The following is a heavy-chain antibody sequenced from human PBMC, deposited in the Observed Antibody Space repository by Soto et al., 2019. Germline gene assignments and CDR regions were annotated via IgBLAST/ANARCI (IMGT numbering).Heavy chain of an antibody. CDR3: ARGPYGSGIRSPYYNYYMDV. V-gene: IGHV4-34*01. Sequence: QVQLQQWGAGLLKPSETLSLTCALYGGSFSGYYWSWIRQPPGKGLEWIGEIGHSGSTNYNPSLKSRVPISLDTSKAQCSLRLSAVNAADTAVYYCARGPYGSGIRSPYYNYYMDVWGKGTTVTVSS. CDR1: GGSFSGYY. CDR2: IGHSGST. J-gene: IGHJ6*03. D-gene: IGHD3-10*01.